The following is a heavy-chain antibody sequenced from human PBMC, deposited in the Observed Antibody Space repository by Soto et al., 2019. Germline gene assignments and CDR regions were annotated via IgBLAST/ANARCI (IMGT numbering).Heavy chain of an antibody. D-gene: IGHD3-3*01. CDR1: GGTFSSYA. CDR2: IIPIFGTA. V-gene: IGHV1-69*13. CDR3: ARDPSYYDFWSGHFDY. Sequence: SVKVSCKASGGTFSSYAISWVRQAPGQGLEWMGGIIPIFGTANYAQKFQGRVAITADESTSTAYMELSSLRSEDTAVYYCARDPSYYDFWSGHFDYWGQGTLVTVSS. J-gene: IGHJ4*02.